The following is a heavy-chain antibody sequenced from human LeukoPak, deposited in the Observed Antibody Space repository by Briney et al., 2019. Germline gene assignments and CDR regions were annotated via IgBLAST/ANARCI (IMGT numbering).Heavy chain of an antibody. Sequence: SETLSLTCGVSGGSLSSYYWSWIRQPPGKGLEYIGHIYYSGSTNYNPSLKSRVTISVDTSKDQSSLNLTSVTAADTAVYYCARLKCISTTCPSRYVMDVWGQGTTVTVSS. CDR1: GGSLSSYY. CDR3: ARLKCISTTCPSRYVMDV. J-gene: IGHJ6*02. D-gene: IGHD2-2*01. V-gene: IGHV4-59*01. CDR2: IYYSGST.